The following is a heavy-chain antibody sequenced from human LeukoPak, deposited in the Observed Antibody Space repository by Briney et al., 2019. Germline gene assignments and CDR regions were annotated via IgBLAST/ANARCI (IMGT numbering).Heavy chain of an antibody. Sequence: PGGSLRLSCAASGFTFKDYAMHWVRQAPGKGLEWVSLTSGHGGTTFYADSVKGRYTISRDNSKNSLYLQMNSLRTEDTAFYFCAKDIGERGYKDYWGQGTLVTVSS. D-gene: IGHD5-18*01. CDR2: TSGHGGTT. CDR3: AKDIGERGYKDY. V-gene: IGHV3-43*02. J-gene: IGHJ4*02. CDR1: GFTFKDYA.